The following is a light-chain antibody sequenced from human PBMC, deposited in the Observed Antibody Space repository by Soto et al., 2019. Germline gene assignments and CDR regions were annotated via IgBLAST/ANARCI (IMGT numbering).Light chain of an antibody. V-gene: IGKV3-20*01. J-gene: IGKJ1*01. CDR2: GAS. CDR1: QSVNSNY. CDR3: QQCGTSTWT. Sequence: EIVLTQSPGTLSLSPGERATLSRRTSQSVNSNYLAWHQQKPGQAPRLLIYGASSRATGIPDRFSGSGSGTDFTLTISRLEPEDFAVYYCQQCGTSTWTFGQGTRVEIK.